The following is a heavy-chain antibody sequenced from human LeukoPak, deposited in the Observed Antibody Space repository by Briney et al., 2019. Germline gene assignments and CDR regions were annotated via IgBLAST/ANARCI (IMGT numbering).Heavy chain of an antibody. D-gene: IGHD1-1*01. J-gene: IGHJ6*03. CDR2: IIPILGIA. CDR1: GGTFSSYA. CDR3: ARGRNVQNMDV. V-gene: IGHV1-69*04. Sequence: SVKVSCKASGGTFSSYAISWVRQAPGQGLEWMGRIIPILGIANYAQKFQGRVTITADKSTSTAYMELSSLRSEDTAVYYCARGRNVQNMDVWGKGTTVTVSS.